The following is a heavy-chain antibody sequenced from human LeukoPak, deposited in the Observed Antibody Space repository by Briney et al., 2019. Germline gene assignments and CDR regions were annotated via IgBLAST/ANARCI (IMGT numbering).Heavy chain of an antibody. J-gene: IGHJ4*02. Sequence: SETLSLTCAVYGGSFSVYYWSWIRQPPGKGLEWIGEINHSGSTNYNPSLKSRVTISVDTSNNHFSLKLSSVTAADTAVYYCARFSGPREEVATIDSNQDLGTFDYWGQGTLVTVSS. CDR2: INHSGST. D-gene: IGHD5-24*01. CDR1: GGSFSVYY. CDR3: ARFSGPREEVATIDSNQDLGTFDY. V-gene: IGHV4-34*01.